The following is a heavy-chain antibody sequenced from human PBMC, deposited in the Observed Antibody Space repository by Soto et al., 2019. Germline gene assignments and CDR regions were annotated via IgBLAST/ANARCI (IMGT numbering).Heavy chain of an antibody. CDR1: GGSISRYY. J-gene: IGHJ6*02. CDR2: MYNTGST. V-gene: IGHV4-59*01. Sequence: QVRLQESGPGLVKPSETLSLTCTVSGGSISRYYWSWIRQPPGKGLEWIGYMYNTGSTIYNPSLKSLVTISVYTSKNQFSLKLNSVTAADTDVYYCARDLWGYCGSDCYPLDVWGQGTTVTVSS. CDR3: ARDLWGYCGSDCYPLDV. D-gene: IGHD2-21*02.